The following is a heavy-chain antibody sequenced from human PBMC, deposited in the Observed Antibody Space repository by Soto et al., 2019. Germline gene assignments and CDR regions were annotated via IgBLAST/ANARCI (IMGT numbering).Heavy chain of an antibody. V-gene: IGHV3-7*05. J-gene: IGHJ4*02. CDR2: IKQDGGDK. D-gene: IGHD6-19*01. Sequence: EVQLVESGGGLVKPGGSLRLSCAASGFTFSNYWMSWVRQAPGKGLEWVANIKQDGGDKYYVDSVKGRFSISRDNAKNSLYLHMNSLRAEDTAVYYCARVQSLAGVYWGQGTLVTVSS. CDR3: ARVQSLAGVY. CDR1: GFTFSNYW.